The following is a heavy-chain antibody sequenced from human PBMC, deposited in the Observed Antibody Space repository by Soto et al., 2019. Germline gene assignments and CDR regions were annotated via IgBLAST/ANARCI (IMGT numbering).Heavy chain of an antibody. CDR3: VRESYPAKAFDI. Sequence: EVQLVESGGGLVKPGESLRLSCAASGFTVSNYNINWVRQAPGKGLEWVSSIRSRSIGMYYADSVKGRFTISRDDATNSLSLQMNGLRAEDTAVYFCVRESYPAKAFDIWGQGTMVTVSS. CDR2: IRSRSIGM. D-gene: IGHD2-2*01. J-gene: IGHJ3*02. CDR1: GFTVSNYN. V-gene: IGHV3-21*01.